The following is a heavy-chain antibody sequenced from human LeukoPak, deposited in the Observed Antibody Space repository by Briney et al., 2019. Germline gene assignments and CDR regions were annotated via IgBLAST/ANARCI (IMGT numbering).Heavy chain of an antibody. J-gene: IGHJ3*02. Sequence: SETLSLTCTVSGGSISSYYWSWLRHPPGKGLEWIGYIYYSGSTNYNPSLKSRVTISVDTSKNQFSLKLSSVTAADTAVYYCARDGSSFTAAFDIWGQGTMVTVSS. CDR3: ARDGSSFTAAFDI. V-gene: IGHV4-59*01. CDR1: GGSISSYY. CDR2: IYYSGST.